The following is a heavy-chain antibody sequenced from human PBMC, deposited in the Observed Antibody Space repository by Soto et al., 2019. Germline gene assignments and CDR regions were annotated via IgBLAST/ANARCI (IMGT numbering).Heavy chain of an antibody. CDR3: ATTPNPSSYDCYGMDV. V-gene: IGHV4-39*01. J-gene: IGHJ6*02. CDR2: IYYSGST. CDR1: GGSISSSSYY. D-gene: IGHD2-2*01. Sequence: WETLSLTCTVSGGSISSSSYYWGWIRQPPGKGLEWIGSIYYSGSTYYNPSLKSRVTISVDTSKNQFSLKPSSVTAADTAVYYCATTPNPSSYDCYGMDVSGQGTTVTVSS.